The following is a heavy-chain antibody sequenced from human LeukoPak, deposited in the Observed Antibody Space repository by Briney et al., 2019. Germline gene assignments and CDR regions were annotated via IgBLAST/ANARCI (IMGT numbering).Heavy chain of an antibody. CDR2: IYYSGST. J-gene: IGHJ4*02. Sequence: PSETLSLTCTVSGGYISSGGYYWSWIRQHPGKGLEWIGYIYYSGSTYYNPSLKSRVTISVDTSKNQFSLKLSSVTAADTAVYYCARHYGGNSFDYWGPGTLVTVSS. CDR3: ARHYGGNSFDY. D-gene: IGHD4-23*01. V-gene: IGHV4-31*03. CDR1: GGYISSGGYY.